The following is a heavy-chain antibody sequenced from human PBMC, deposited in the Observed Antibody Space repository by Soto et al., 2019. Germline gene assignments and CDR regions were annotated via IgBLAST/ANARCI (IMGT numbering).Heavy chain of an antibody. CDR1: GFTFSSYG. J-gene: IGHJ6*02. CDR3: AKDRTPLWFGELSPYYYYGMDV. Sequence: GGSLRLSCAASGFTFSSYGMHWVRQAPGKGLEWVAVISYDGSNKYYADSVKGRFTISRDNSKNTLYLQMNSLRAEDTAVYYCAKDRTPLWFGELSPYYYYGMDVWGQGTTVTVS. V-gene: IGHV3-30*18. CDR2: ISYDGSNK. D-gene: IGHD3-10*01.